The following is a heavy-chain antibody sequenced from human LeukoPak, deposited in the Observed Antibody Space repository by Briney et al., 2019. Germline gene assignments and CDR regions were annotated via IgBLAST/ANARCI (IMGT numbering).Heavy chain of an antibody. D-gene: IGHD2-15*01. J-gene: IGHJ6*02. CDR3: ARVGCTGGSCLAYNYYAMDV. Sequence: GGSLRLSCAASGLTFNTYGMNWVRQAPGKGLEWVAIIWYDGSDKYYAESVKGRFTISRDNSKNTMYLRVNSLRAEDTAVYYCARVGCTGGSCLAYNYYAMDVWGQGTTVTVSS. CDR2: IWYDGSDK. CDR1: GLTFNTYG. V-gene: IGHV3-33*01.